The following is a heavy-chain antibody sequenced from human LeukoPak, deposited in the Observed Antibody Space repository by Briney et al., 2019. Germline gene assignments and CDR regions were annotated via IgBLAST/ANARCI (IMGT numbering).Heavy chain of an antibody. J-gene: IGHJ5*02. CDR1: GYTFTSYG. V-gene: IGHV1-8*03. Sequence: GASVKVSCKASGYTFTSYGISWVRQATGQGLEWMGWMNPNSGNTGYAQKFQGRVTITRNTSISTAYMELSSLRSEDTAVYYCARSRDYYDSSGYYYGWFDPWGQGTLVTVSS. CDR2: MNPNSGNT. D-gene: IGHD3-22*01. CDR3: ARSRDYYDSSGYYYGWFDP.